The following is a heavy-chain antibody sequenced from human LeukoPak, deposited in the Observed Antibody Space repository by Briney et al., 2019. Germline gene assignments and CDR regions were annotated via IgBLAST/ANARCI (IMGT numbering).Heavy chain of an antibody. CDR3: AKEGGVYSTPYYMDV. V-gene: IGHV3-21*01. CDR2: IGTSGSYI. Sequence: GGSLRLSCAASGFTFSTYGMNWVRQAPGKGLEWVSSIGTSGSYIYYTDSVKGRFAISRDNAKNSLYLQMNSLRAEDTAVYYCAKEGGVYSTPYYMDVWGKGTTVTVSS. J-gene: IGHJ6*03. D-gene: IGHD1-26*01. CDR1: GFTFSTYG.